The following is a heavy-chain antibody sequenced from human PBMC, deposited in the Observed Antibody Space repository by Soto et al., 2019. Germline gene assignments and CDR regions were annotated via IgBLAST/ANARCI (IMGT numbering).Heavy chain of an antibody. V-gene: IGHV3-21*01. CDR1: GFTFSSYS. CDR2: ISSSSSYI. J-gene: IGHJ6*02. Sequence: ESGGGLVKPGGSLRLSCAASGFTFSSYSMNWVRQAPGKGLEWVSSISSSSSYIYYADSVKGRFTISRDNAKNSLYLQMNSLRAEDTAVYYCARTISYCSSTSCYLGMDVWGQGTTVTVSS. CDR3: ARTISYCSSTSCYLGMDV. D-gene: IGHD2-2*01.